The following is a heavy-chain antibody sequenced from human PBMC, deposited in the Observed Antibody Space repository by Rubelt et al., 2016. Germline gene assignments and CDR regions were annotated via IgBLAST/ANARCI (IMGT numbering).Heavy chain of an antibody. D-gene: IGHD5-18*01. Sequence: GGGLVWVARINGDATSISYADSVKGRFTISRDNAKNTLYLQMNSLRGEDTAVYYCARLAPGNSYGPFDYWGQGTLVTVSS. J-gene: IGHJ4*02. CDR2: INGDATSI. V-gene: IGHV3-74*01. CDR3: ARLAPGNSYGPFDY.